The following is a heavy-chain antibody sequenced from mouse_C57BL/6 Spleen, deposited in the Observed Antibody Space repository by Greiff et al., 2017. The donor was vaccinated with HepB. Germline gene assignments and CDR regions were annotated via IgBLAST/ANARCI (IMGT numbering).Heavy chain of an antibody. J-gene: IGHJ3*01. CDR1: GYTFTSYW. CDR3: ATHYYGSSQAWFAY. CDR2: IDPSDSYT. Sequence: QVQLQQPGAELVKPGASVKLSCKASGYTFTSYWMQWVKQRPGQGLEWIGEIDPSDSYTNYNQKFKGKATLTVDTSSSTAYMQLSSLTSEDSAVYYCATHYYGSSQAWFAYWGQGTLVTVSA. D-gene: IGHD1-1*01. V-gene: IGHV1-50*01.